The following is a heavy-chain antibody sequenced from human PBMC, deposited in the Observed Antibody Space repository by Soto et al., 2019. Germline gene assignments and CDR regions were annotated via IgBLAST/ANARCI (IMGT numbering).Heavy chain of an antibody. CDR2: IYYSGST. D-gene: IGHD3-10*01. CDR1: GGSISSDY. V-gene: IGHV4-59*01. CDR3: ARGPRGNYGYPSYFDY. J-gene: IGHJ4*02. Sequence: SETLSLTCTVSGGSISSDYWSWIRQPPGKGLEWIGYIYYSGSTNYNPSLKSRVTISVDTSKNQFSLKLSSVTAADTAVYYCARGPRGNYGYPSYFDYWGQGTLVTVSS.